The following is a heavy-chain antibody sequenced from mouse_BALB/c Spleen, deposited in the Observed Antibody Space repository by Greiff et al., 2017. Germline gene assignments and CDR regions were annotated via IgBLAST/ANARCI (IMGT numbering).Heavy chain of an antibody. CDR3: ARIEVTPYAMDC. CDR2: INPSTGYT. V-gene: IGHV1-7*01. D-gene: IGHD2-13*01. Sequence: QVQLKQSGAELAKPGASVKMSCKASGYTFTSYWMHWVKQRPGQGLEWIGYINPSTGYTEYNQKFKDKATLTADKSSSTAYMQLSSLTSEDSAVYFCARIEVTPYAMDCWGQGTSVTVSS. CDR1: GYTFTSYW. J-gene: IGHJ4*01.